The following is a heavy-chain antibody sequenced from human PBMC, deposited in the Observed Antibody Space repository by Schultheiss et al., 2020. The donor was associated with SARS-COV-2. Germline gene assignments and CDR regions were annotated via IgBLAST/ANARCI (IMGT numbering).Heavy chain of an antibody. CDR3: ATRPYYSSSWTDAIDI. J-gene: IGHJ3*02. D-gene: IGHD6-13*01. CDR2: FDPEDGET. Sequence: ASVKVSCKVSGYTLTELSMHWVRQAPGKGLEWMGGFDPEDGETIYAQKFQGRVTMTEDTSTDTAYMELSSLRSEDTAVYYCATRPYYSSSWTDAIDIWGQGTMVTVSS. CDR1: GYTLTELS. V-gene: IGHV1-24*01.